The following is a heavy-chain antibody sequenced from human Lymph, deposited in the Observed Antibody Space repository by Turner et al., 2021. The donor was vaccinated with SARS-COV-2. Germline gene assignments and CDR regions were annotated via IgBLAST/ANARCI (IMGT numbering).Heavy chain of an antibody. V-gene: IGHV3-21*01. CDR3: ARDLAPYYFYGMDV. CDR2: ISSSSSYI. CDR1: GFTFSSYS. J-gene: IGHJ6*02. Sequence: EVQLVASGGGLVKPGGSLRLSCAASGFTFSSYSMNWVRQAPGKGLEWVSSISSSSSYIYYADSVKGRFTISRDNAKNSLYLQMNSLRAEDTAVYYCARDLAPYYFYGMDVWGQGTTVTVSS. D-gene: IGHD3-3*02.